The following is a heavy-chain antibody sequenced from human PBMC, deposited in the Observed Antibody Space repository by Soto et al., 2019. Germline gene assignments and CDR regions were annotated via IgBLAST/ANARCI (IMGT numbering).Heavy chain of an antibody. J-gene: IGHJ4*02. V-gene: IGHV3-9*01. D-gene: IGHD3-16*01. CDR2: ISWNSGSI. Sequence: GGSLRLSCAASGFTFDDYAMHWVRQAPGKGLEWVSGISWNSGSIGYADSVKGRFTISRDNAKNSLYLQMNSLRAEDTALYYCAKDKGGYFDYWGQGTLVTVSS. CDR1: GFTFDDYA. CDR3: AKDKGGYFDY.